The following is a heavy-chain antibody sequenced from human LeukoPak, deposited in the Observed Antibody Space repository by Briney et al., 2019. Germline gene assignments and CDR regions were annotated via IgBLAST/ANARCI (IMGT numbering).Heavy chain of an antibody. CDR2: VYYSGST. J-gene: IGHJ4*02. V-gene: IGHV4-59*01. CDR3: SASKQLWLRGLFDY. CDR1: GDSISTYY. Sequence: SETLSLTCSVSGDSISTYYWSWIRQPPGKALEWIGYVYYSGSTDYNPSLKSRVTISVDTSKKQFSLNLNSVTAADSAVYYCSASKQLWLRGLFDYWGQGTLVTVSS. D-gene: IGHD5-18*01.